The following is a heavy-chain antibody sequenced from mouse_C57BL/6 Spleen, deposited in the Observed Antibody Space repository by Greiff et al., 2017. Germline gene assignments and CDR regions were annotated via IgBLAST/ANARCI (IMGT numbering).Heavy chain of an antibody. V-gene: IGHV1-58*01. CDR3: ARENYGSSTGYFDV. CDR1: GYTFTSYG. CDR2: IYIGNGYT. D-gene: IGHD1-1*01. J-gene: IGHJ1*03. Sequence: EVQGVESGAELVRPGSSVKMSCKTSGYTFTSYGINWVKQRPGQGLEWIGYIYIGNGYTEYNEKFKGKATLTSDTSSSTAYMQLSSLTSEDSAIYFCARENYGSSTGYFDVWGTGTTVTVSS.